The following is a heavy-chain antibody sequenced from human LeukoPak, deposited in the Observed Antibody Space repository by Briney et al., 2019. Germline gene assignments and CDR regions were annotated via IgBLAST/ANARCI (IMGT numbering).Heavy chain of an antibody. J-gene: IGHJ4*02. CDR1: GYTFTGYY. D-gene: IGHD2-15*01. Sequence: ASVKVSCEASGYTFTGYYMLWVRQAPGQGLEWMGRINPNSGGTNYAQKFQGRVTMTRDTSISTAYMELSRLRSDDTAVYYCLIGCSGGSCYEQPDYWGQGTLVTVSS. CDR3: LIGCSGGSCYEQPDY. V-gene: IGHV1-2*06. CDR2: INPNSGGT.